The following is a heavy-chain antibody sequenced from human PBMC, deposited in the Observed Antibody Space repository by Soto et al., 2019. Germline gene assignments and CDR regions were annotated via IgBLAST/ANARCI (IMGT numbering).Heavy chain of an antibody. D-gene: IGHD3-3*01. CDR3: ARVSTIFRFSYQFYFDY. CDR2: IYAGGST. V-gene: IGHV3-66*01. CDR1: GFTVSSNY. Sequence: PGGSLRLSCAASGFTVSSNYMSWVRQAPGKGLEWVSIIYAGGSTYYADSVKGRFTISRDNSKNTLYLQMNSLRAEDTAVYYCARVSTIFRFSYQFYFDYWGQGTLVPVSS. J-gene: IGHJ4*02.